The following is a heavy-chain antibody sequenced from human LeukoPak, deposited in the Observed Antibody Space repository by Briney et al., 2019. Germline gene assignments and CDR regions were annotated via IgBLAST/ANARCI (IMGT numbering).Heavy chain of an antibody. D-gene: IGHD6-19*01. V-gene: IGHV4-59*01. CDR3: ARESSGWYQFDY. J-gene: IGHJ4*02. CDR1: GGSTSSYY. CDR2: IYYSGST. Sequence: PSETLSLTCTVSGGSTSSYYWSWIRQPPGKGLEWIGYIYYSGSTNYNPSLKSRVTISVDTSKNQFSLKLSSVTAADTAVYYCARESSGWYQFDYWGQGTLVTVSS.